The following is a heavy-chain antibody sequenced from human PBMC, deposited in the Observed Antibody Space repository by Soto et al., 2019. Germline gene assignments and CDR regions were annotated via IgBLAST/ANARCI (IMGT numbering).Heavy chain of an antibody. V-gene: IGHV1-69*13. CDR1: GGTFSSYA. CDR3: ARAWLAFPGHSGRFVDYDFWSGYHYYYYYGMDV. D-gene: IGHD3-3*01. J-gene: IGHJ6*02. CDR2: IIPIFGTA. Sequence: ASVKVSCKASGGTFSSYAISWVRQAPGQGLEWMGGIIPIFGTANYAQKFQGRVTITADESTSTAYMELSSLRSEDTAVYYCARAWLAFPGHSGRFVDYDFWSGYHYYYYYGMDVWGQGTTVTVSS.